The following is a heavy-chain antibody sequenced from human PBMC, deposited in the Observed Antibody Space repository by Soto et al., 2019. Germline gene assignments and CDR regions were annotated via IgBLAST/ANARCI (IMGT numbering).Heavy chain of an antibody. V-gene: IGHV3-48*02. D-gene: IGHD6-19*01. J-gene: IGHJ5*02. Sequence: PGGSLRLPYAASGFPYGSYGMNCVRQAPGKGLEWVSYIGGGTSPIFYADSVKGRLTISRDNAKYSVYLQMNSLRDEETAGYYCASDAGYSSGGDAGNWFDPRGQGTLVTLSS. CDR2: IGGGTSPI. CDR3: ASDAGYSSGGDAGNWFDP. CDR1: GFPYGSYG.